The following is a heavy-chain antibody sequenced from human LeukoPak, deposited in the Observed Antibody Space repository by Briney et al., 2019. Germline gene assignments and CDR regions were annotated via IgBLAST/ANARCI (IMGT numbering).Heavy chain of an antibody. V-gene: IGHV1-2*02. D-gene: IGHD1-1*01. CDR1: GYTFSSYY. Sequence: ASVKVSCKASGYTFSSYYMNWVRQAPGQGLEWMGWINPNSGGTNYAQKFQGRVTMTRDTSISTAYMELSRLRSDDTAVYYCARVPYNWNDDFDYWGQGTLVTVSS. CDR2: INPNSGGT. J-gene: IGHJ4*02. CDR3: ARVPYNWNDDFDY.